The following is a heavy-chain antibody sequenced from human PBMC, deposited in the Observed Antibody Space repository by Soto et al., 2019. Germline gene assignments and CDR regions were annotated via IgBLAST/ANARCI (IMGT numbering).Heavy chain of an antibody. Sequence: SETLALTCTVSGGSISSYYWSWIRQPPGKGLEWIGYSYYSGSTNYNPSLKSRVTISLDTSKNQFSLKLSSVTAADTAVYYCARDRGWFDPWGQGTLVTSPQ. CDR1: GGSISSYY. J-gene: IGHJ5*02. V-gene: IGHV4-59*01. CDR3: ARDRGWFDP. CDR2: SYYSGST.